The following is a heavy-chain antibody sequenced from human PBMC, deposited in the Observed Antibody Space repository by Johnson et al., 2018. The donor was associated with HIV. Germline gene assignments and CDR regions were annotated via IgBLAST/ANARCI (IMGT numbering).Heavy chain of an antibody. CDR2: INWNGGST. Sequence: EVQLVESGGDLVKPGGSLRLSCAASGFTFSNAWMNWVRQAPGKGLEWVSGINWNGGSTGYADSVTGRFTISRDNAKNSLYLQMNSLRAEDTALYYCARVAPAHDAFDIWGQGTMVTVSS. CDR3: ARVAPAHDAFDI. D-gene: IGHD2-2*01. J-gene: IGHJ3*02. V-gene: IGHV3-20*04. CDR1: GFTFSNAW.